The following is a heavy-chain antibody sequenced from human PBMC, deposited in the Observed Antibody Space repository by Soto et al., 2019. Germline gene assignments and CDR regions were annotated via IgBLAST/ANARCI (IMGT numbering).Heavy chain of an antibody. CDR2: ISYDGSNK. CDR3: ARELGIAGVQGGY. Sequence: QVQLVESGGGVVQPGRSLRLSCAASGFTFSSYAMHWVRQAPGKGLEWVAVISYDGSNKYYADSVKGRFTISRDNSKNTQYRQMISLRAEDTAVDYWARELGIAGVQGGYWGQGTLVTVSS. J-gene: IGHJ4*02. CDR1: GFTFSSYA. D-gene: IGHD6-13*01. V-gene: IGHV3-30-3*01.